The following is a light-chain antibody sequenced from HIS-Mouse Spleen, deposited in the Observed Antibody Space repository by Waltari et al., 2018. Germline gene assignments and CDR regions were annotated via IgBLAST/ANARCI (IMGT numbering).Light chain of an antibody. Sequence: DIQLTQSPSFLSASVGDRVTITCRASQGISSYLAWDQQKPGKPPKLLIYAASTLQSGVPSRFSGSGSGTEFTLTISSLQPEDFATYYCQQLNSYPPTFGQGTKVEIK. CDR3: QQLNSYPPT. CDR2: AAS. V-gene: IGKV1-9*01. CDR1: QGISSY. J-gene: IGKJ1*01.